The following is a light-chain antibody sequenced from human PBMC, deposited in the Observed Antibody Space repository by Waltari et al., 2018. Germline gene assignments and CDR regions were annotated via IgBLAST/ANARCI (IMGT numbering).Light chain of an antibody. CDR2: GNS. CDR3: QAYDRSLSGSV. J-gene: IGLJ2*01. V-gene: IGLV1-40*01. CDR1: GPNTRAGYD. Sequence: QSVLTQPPPVSGAPGQRVTISCTGRGPNTRAGYDVNWYQQLPGTAPKLLIYGNSNRLSGVPDRFSGSKSGASASLAISGLQAEDEAEYYCQAYDRSLSGSVFGGGTKLTVL.